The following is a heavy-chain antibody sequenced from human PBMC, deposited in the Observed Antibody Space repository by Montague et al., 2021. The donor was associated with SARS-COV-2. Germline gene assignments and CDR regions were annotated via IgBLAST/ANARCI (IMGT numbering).Heavy chain of an antibody. CDR1: GGSLSSSSYY. Sequence: LSLSSTVSGGSLSSSSYYWGWIRQPPGKGLEWVGSFFYSGSTYYNPSLKSRVTISVDTSKNQFSLKLSSVTAADTAVYYCARPQQQLAFDYWGQGTLVTVSS. D-gene: IGHD6-13*01. V-gene: IGHV4-39*01. CDR3: ARPQQQLAFDY. J-gene: IGHJ4*02. CDR2: FFYSGST.